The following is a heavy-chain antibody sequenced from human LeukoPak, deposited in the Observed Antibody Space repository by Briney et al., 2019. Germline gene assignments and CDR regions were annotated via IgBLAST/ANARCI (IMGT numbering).Heavy chain of an antibody. CDR3: ARESYSSSWYVGH. J-gene: IGHJ4*02. V-gene: IGHV3-30*03. CDR2: ISYDGSNK. D-gene: IGHD6-13*01. Sequence: GGSLRLSCAASGFTFSSYGMRWVRQAPGKGLEWVAVISYDGSNKYYADSVKGRFTISRDNAKNSLYLQMNSLRAEDTAVYYCARESYSSSWYVGHWGQGTLVTVSS. CDR1: GFTFSSYG.